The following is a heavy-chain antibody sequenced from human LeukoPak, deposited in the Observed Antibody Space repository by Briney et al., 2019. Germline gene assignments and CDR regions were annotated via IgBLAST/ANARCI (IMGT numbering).Heavy chain of an antibody. Sequence: GGSLRLSCAASGFTFSSYGMHWVRQAPGKGLEWVAVISYDGSNKYYADSVKGRFTISRDNSKNTLYLQMNSLRAEDTAVYYCAKDLNAKYYYGSGKYGMDVWGQGTTVTVSS. D-gene: IGHD3-10*01. CDR1: GFTFSSYG. CDR2: ISYDGSNK. V-gene: IGHV3-30*18. J-gene: IGHJ6*02. CDR3: AKDLNAKYYYGSGKYGMDV.